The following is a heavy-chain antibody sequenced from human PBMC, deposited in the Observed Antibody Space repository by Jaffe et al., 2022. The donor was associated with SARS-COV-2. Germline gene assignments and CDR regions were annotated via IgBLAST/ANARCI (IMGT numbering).Heavy chain of an antibody. Sequence: QVQLVESGGGVVQPGRSLRLSCAASGFTFSSYGMHWVRQAPGKGLEWVAVISYDGSNKYYADSVKGRFTISRDNSKNTLYLQMNSLRAEDTAVYYCAKAMEWGGSTTLPYFDYWGQGTLVTVSS. V-gene: IGHV3-30*18. CDR2: ISYDGSNK. CDR1: GFTFSSYG. D-gene: IGHD3-3*01. J-gene: IGHJ4*02. CDR3: AKAMEWGGSTTLPYFDY.